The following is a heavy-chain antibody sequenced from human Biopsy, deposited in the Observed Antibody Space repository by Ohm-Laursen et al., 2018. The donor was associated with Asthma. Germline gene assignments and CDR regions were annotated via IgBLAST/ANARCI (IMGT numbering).Heavy chain of an antibody. Sequence: SVKVSCKSLGGTFNTYVIGWVRQAPGQGLEWMGGINSVLGTTTYTQKFQDRVTITADDSTSTVYMELSSLRSEDTAVYYCARKAGSCISRTCYSLDFWGQGTLVTVSS. J-gene: IGHJ4*02. CDR3: ARKAGSCISRTCYSLDF. CDR1: GGTFNTYV. V-gene: IGHV1-69*13. D-gene: IGHD2-2*01. CDR2: INSVLGTT.